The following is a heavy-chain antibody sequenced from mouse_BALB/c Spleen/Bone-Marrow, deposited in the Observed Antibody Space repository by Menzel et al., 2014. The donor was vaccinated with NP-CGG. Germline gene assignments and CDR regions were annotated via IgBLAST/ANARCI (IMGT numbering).Heavy chain of an antibody. D-gene: IGHD2-4*01. V-gene: IGHV5-9-2*01. CDR1: GFTFNNYG. CDR3: ARHAYYDQTEVSFVY. CDR2: ISGGGSYT. J-gene: IGHJ3*01. Sequence: DVMLVESGGGLVKSGGSLKLSCAASGFTFNNYGMSWVRRTPEKRLEWVATISGGGSYTFYPDSVKGRFTISRDNAKNDLYLQLSSLRSEDTALYYCARHAYYDQTEVSFVYWGQGTLVTVSA.